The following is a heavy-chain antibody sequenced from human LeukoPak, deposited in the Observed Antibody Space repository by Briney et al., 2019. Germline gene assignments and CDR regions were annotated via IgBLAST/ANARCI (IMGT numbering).Heavy chain of an antibody. J-gene: IGHJ4*02. V-gene: IGHV3-30*18. D-gene: IGHD1-26*01. CDR3: AKASYSGSYYEFAYFDN. CDR1: GFTFSSYG. CDR2: ISYDGSNK. Sequence: GGSLRLSCAASGFTFSSYGMHWVRQAPGKGLEWVAVISYDGSNKYYADPVKGRFTTSRDNSKNTLYLKMNSLRAEDTAVYYCAKASYSGSYYEFAYFDNWGQGTLVTVSS.